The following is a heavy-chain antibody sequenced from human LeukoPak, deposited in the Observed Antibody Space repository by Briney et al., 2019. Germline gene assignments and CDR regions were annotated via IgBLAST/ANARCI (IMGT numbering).Heavy chain of an antibody. Sequence: GGSLRLSCSASGFTFSSYAMHWVRQAPGKGLEYVSVISSNGGSTYYADSVKGRFTISRDNSKNTLYLQMNSLRAEDTAVYYCAKDWTAGFDYWGQGTLVTVSS. D-gene: IGHD1-1*01. J-gene: IGHJ4*02. V-gene: IGHV3-64*04. CDR3: AKDWTAGFDY. CDR1: GFTFSSYA. CDR2: ISSNGGST.